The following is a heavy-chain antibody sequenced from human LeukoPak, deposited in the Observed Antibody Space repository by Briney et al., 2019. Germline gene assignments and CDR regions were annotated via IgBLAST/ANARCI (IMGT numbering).Heavy chain of an antibody. CDR3: ARDQYYDFWSGLNWFDP. V-gene: IGHV3-64*01. CDR2: ISSNGGST. D-gene: IGHD3-3*01. CDR1: GFTFSSYA. Sequence: GGSLRLSCAASGFTFSSYAMHWVRQAPGKGLEYVSAISSNGGSTYYANSVKGRFTISRDNSKNTLYLQMGSLRAEDMAVYSCARDQYYDFWSGLNWFDPWGQGTLVTVSS. J-gene: IGHJ5*02.